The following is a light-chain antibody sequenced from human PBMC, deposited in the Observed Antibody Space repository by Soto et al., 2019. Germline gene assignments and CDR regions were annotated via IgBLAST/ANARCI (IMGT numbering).Light chain of an antibody. V-gene: IGKV3-15*01. CDR2: GAS. CDR1: QSVSRY. CDR3: QQYNTWPWT. J-gene: IGKJ1*01. Sequence: EIVLTQSPGPLSLSPGERATLSCRASQSVSRYLTWYQQKPGQAPRLLILGASERVKGIPARFSGSGSGTEFTLSISSLQSDDFAMYYCQQYNTWPWTLGQGTKVDIK.